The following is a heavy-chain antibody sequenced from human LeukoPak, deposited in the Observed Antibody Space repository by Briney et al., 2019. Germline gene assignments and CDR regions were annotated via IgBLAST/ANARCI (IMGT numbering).Heavy chain of an antibody. D-gene: IGHD3-16*01. V-gene: IGHV3-66*01. CDR3: ARDLRNSVRRFGCHKGGGGTFDY. CDR1: GFTVSSNY. Sequence: GGSLRLSCAASGFTVSSNYMSWVRQAPGKGLEWVSVIYSCGSTYYADSVKGRFTISRDNSKNTLYLQMNSLRAEDTAVYYCARDLRNSVRRFGCHKGGGGTFDYWGQGTLVTVSS. J-gene: IGHJ4*02. CDR2: IYSCGST.